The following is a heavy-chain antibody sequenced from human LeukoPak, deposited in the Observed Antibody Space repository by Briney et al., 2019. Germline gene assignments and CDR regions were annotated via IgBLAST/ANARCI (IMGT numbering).Heavy chain of an antibody. J-gene: IGHJ4*02. V-gene: IGHV3-48*01. CDR2: IRTRSSSI. CDR3: VKGGGNVRRYFEY. Sequence: GGSLRLSCAASGFTFSSSAMSWVRQAPGKGLEWVSYIRTRSSSIYYADSVKGRFTIFRDDAKNSLYLQMNSLRAEDTAVYYCVKGGGNVRRYFEYWGQGTLVTVSS. CDR1: GFTFSSSA. D-gene: IGHD4-23*01.